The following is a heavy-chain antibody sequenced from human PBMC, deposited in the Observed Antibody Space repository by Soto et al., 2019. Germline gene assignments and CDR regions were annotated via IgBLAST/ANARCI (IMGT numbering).Heavy chain of an antibody. J-gene: IGHJ6*03. V-gene: IGHV6-1*01. CDR2: TYYRSKWYN. Sequence: SQTLSLTCAISGDSVSSNSAAWNWIRQSPSRGLEWLGRTYYRSKWYNDYAVSVKSRITINPDTSKNQFSPQLNSVTPEDTAVYYCAKDRFSGADPSDYYMDVWGKGTTVTVSS. CDR1: GDSVSSNSAA. CDR3: AKDRFSGADPSDYYMDV. D-gene: IGHD3-16*02.